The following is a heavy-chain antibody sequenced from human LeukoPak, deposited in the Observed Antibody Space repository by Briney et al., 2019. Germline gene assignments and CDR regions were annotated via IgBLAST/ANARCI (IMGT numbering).Heavy chain of an antibody. Sequence: SETLSLTCAVSGGSISGYYWSWLRQPPGKGLEWIAYIYYSGSTNYNPSLRSRVTISTDTSKNQFSLKLTSVTAADTAVYYCARLRDDRFDYWGQGTLVTVSS. J-gene: IGHJ4*02. CDR2: IYYSGST. D-gene: IGHD5-24*01. V-gene: IGHV4-59*01. CDR3: ARLRDDRFDY. CDR1: GGSISGYY.